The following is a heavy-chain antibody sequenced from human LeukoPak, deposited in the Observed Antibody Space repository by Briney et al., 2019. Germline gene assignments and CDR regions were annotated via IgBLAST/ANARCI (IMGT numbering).Heavy chain of an antibody. D-gene: IGHD3-16*01. CDR2: INHSGST. Sequence: SETLSLTCAVYGGSFSGYYWSWIRQPPGKGLEWIGEINHSGSTNYNPSLKSRVTISVDTSKNQFSLKLSSVTAADTAVYYCARGRRGYVQGPYYFDYWGQGTLVTVSS. J-gene: IGHJ4*02. CDR3: ARGRRGYVQGPYYFDY. CDR1: GGSFSGYY. V-gene: IGHV4-34*01.